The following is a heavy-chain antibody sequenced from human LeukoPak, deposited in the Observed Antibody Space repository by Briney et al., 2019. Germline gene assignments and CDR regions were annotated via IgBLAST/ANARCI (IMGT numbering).Heavy chain of an antibody. CDR2: IYSGGST. CDR1: GFTFSSYS. Sequence: HPGGSLRLSCAASGFTFSSYSMSWVRQAPGKGLEWVSVIYSGGSTYYADSVKGRFTISRDNSKNTLYLQMNSLRAEDTAVYYCARGGQLTRPGRYSSGWYYYWGQGTLVTVSS. D-gene: IGHD6-19*01. V-gene: IGHV3-66*01. CDR3: ARGGQLTRPGRYSSGWYYY. J-gene: IGHJ4*02.